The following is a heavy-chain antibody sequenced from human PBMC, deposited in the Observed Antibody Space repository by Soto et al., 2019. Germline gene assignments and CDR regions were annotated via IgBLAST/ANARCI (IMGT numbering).Heavy chain of an antibody. CDR3: ARRGPFYVLGYYYYGMDV. Sequence: GESLKISCKGSGYSFTSYWTSWVRQVPGKGLEWMGRIDPSDSYTNYSPSFQGHVTISADKSISTAYLQWSSLKASDTAMYYCARRGPFYVLGYYYYGMDVWGQGTTVTVSS. J-gene: IGHJ6*02. CDR1: GYSFTSYW. D-gene: IGHD3-16*01. V-gene: IGHV5-10-1*01. CDR2: IDPSDSYT.